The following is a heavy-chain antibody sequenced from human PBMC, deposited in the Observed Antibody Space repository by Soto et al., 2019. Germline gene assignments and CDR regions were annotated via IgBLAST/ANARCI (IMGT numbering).Heavy chain of an antibody. V-gene: IGHV4-34*02. J-gene: IGHJ4*02. CDR1: GGSFSGYY. CDR3: AGRNGYYSGIDY. CDR2: VNHSGGI. D-gene: IGHD3-22*01. Sequence: QVQLQQWGAGLLKPSETLSLTCVVYGGSFSGYYWSWIRQPPGKGLEWFGEVNHSGGIDYNPSLKSRVTISVDTSKNQFSLTLSSVTAADPAVYYCAGRNGYYSGIDYWGQGTLVTVSS.